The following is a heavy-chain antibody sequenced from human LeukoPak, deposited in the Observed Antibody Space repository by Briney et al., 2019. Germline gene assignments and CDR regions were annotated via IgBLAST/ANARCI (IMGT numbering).Heavy chain of an antibody. Sequence: PSETLSLTCTVSGGSISSSSYYWGWIRQPPGKGLEWIGSIYYSGSTYYNPSLKSRVTISVDTSKNQFSLKLRSVTAADTAVYYCARLANRSHYPIDYWGQGTLVTVSS. CDR3: ARLANRSHYPIDY. J-gene: IGHJ4*02. V-gene: IGHV4-39*01. D-gene: IGHD1-26*01. CDR1: GGSISSSSYY. CDR2: IYYSGST.